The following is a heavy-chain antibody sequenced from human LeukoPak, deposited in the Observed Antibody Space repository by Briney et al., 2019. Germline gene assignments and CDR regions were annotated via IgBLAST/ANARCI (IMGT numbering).Heavy chain of an antibody. Sequence: GGALRLSCAASGFTFSNYGMGWVRPTPGKGLEGLSSVSGSRANTYYADSVKGRFPISRDNSRDRIYLQMNSLRTDDTAVYYCARLQPLVIPAAKLGFDYWGQGTLATVSS. V-gene: IGHV3-23*01. CDR3: ARLQPLVIPAAKLGFDY. D-gene: IGHD2-2*01. CDR1: GFTFSNYG. CDR2: VSGSRANT. J-gene: IGHJ4*02.